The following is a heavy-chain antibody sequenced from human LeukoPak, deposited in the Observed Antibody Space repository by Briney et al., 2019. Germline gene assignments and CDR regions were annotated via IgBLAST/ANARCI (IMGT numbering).Heavy chain of an antibody. J-gene: IGHJ6*02. CDR2: INPTGGST. D-gene: IGHD6-6*01. V-gene: IGHV1-46*01. CDR3: ARPPSASQHYYYGMDV. CDR1: GYTFPSYF. Sequence: ASVKVSCKASGYTFPSYFMHWVRQAPGQGLEWVGIINPTGGSTTYAQKFQGRVTMTRDTSTSTVYMELSSLRSDDTAVYYCARPPSASQHYYYGMDVWGQGTTVTVSS.